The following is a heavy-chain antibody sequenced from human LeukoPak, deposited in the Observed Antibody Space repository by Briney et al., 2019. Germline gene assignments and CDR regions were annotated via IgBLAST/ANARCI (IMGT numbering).Heavy chain of an antibody. V-gene: IGHV1-2*02. J-gene: IGHJ4*02. Sequence: ASVKVSCKASGYTFTSYYMHWVRQAPGQGLEWMGWINPNSGGTKYAQNFQGRVTMTRDTSTSTAYMEVSRLRSDDTAVYYCARDVGEYCSSKNCYASHYWGQGTLVTVSS. CDR2: INPNSGGT. CDR1: GYTFTSYY. CDR3: ARDVGEYCSSKNCYASHY. D-gene: IGHD2-2*01.